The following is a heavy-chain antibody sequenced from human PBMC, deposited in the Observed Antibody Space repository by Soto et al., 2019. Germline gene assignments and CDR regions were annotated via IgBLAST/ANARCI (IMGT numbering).Heavy chain of an antibody. Sequence: GPTLLNPTQTLTLTCTFSGFSPSTIGVGVGWIRQPPGKALEYLAVIYWDDDKRYSPSLKSRLTIWKGTPKNEVVLTVTKMDPADTATYLCPPLRPCSSGSSSRYLDTRGQGTLVTVSS. J-gene: IGHJ4*02. CDR2: IYWDDDK. V-gene: IGHV2-5*02. CDR1: GFSPSTIGVG. CDR3: PPLRPCSSGSSSRYLDT. D-gene: IGHD3-10*02.